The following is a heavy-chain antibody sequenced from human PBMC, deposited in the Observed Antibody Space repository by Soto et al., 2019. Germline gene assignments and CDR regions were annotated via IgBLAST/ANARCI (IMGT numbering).Heavy chain of an antibody. D-gene: IGHD3-22*01. J-gene: IGHJ4*02. CDR3: AKYDRIRMVYDTAAAPDY. CDR1: GFTFSSYA. CDR2: ISGSGGST. Sequence: GGSLRLSCAASGFTFSSYAMSWVRQAPGKGLEWVSAISGSGGSTYYADSVKGRFTSSRDNSKNTLYLQMNSLRAEDTAVYYCAKYDRIRMVYDTAAAPDYWGQGTLVTVSS. V-gene: IGHV3-23*01.